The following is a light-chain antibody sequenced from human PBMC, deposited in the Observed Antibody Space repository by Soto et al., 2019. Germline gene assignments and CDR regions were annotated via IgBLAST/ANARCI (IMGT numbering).Light chain of an antibody. CDR1: GSDVGGYNY. J-gene: IGLJ1*01. CDR3: SSSTRSLYV. CDR2: EVS. Sequence: QSVLTQPASVSGSPGQSITISCTGTGSDVGGYNYVSWYQQHPGKAPKLMIYEVSNRPSGVSNRFSGSKSGNTASLTISGLQAEHEAAYYCSSSTRSLYVFGTGTKVTVL. V-gene: IGLV2-14*01.